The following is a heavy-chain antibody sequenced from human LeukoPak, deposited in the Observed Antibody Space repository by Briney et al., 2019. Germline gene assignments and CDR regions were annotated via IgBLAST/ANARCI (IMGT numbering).Heavy chain of an antibody. V-gene: IGHV3-48*03. CDR2: ISSSGTTA. Sequence: GGSLRLSCAASGFTFSDYEMNWVRQAPGQGLEWLAYISSSGTTAHYADSVKGRFTISRDNSKNTLYLQMNSLRAEDAAIYYCATIGDRRTGELYRIDYWGQGTLVTVSS. D-gene: IGHD7-27*01. CDR3: ATIGDRRTGELYRIDY. J-gene: IGHJ4*02. CDR1: GFTFSDYE.